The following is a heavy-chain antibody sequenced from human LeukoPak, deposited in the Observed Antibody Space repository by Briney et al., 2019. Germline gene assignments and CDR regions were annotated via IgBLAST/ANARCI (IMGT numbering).Heavy chain of an antibody. CDR2: ISAGGGTT. V-gene: IGHV3-23*01. CDR1: GFTFASYA. J-gene: IGHJ4*02. Sequence: GGSLRLSCAASGFTFASYALTWVRQAPGKGLEWVSAISAGGGTTYYADSVKGRFTISRDYSKTTLYLQMNSLRAEDTAVYYCARGRGIVVVEDYWGQGTLVTVSS. CDR3: ARGRGIVVVEDY. D-gene: IGHD3-22*01.